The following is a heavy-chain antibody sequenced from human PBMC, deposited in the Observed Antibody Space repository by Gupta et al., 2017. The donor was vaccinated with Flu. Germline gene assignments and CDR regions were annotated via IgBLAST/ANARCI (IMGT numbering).Heavy chain of an antibody. CDR1: GFTFSDYY. Sequence: QVQLVESGGGLVKPGGSLRLYCAASGFTFSDYYMSWIRQAPGKGLEWVSYISSSSSYTNYADSVKGRFTISRDNAKNSLYLQMNSLRAEDTAVYYCARVVTEYGDYERWDYWGQGTLVTVSS. J-gene: IGHJ4*02. CDR2: ISSSSSYT. D-gene: IGHD4-17*01. CDR3: ARVVTEYGDYERWDY. V-gene: IGHV3-11*05.